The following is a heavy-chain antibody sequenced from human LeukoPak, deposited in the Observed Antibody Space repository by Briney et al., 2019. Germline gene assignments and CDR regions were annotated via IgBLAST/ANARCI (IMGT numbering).Heavy chain of an antibody. CDR2: INHSGST. CDR3: ASCPAYYYGMDV. CDR1: GGSFSGYY. Sequence: PSETLSLTCAVYGGSFSGYYWSWIRQPPGKGLEWIGEINHSGSTNYNPSLKSRVTISVDTSKNQFSLKLSSVTAADSAVYYCASCPAYYYGMDVWGQGTTVTVSS. J-gene: IGHJ6*02. V-gene: IGHV4-34*01.